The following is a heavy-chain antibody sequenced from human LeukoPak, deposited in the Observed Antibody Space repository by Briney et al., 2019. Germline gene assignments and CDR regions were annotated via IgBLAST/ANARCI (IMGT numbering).Heavy chain of an antibody. Sequence: GGSLRLSCAASGFTFSTYWMSWVRQAPGKGLEWVANIKEDGSEKYYVDSVKGRFTISRDNAKNSLYLQMNSLRAEDTAVYYCARDPAAAGTVWFDPWGQGTLATVSS. J-gene: IGHJ5*02. CDR3: ARDPAAAGTVWFDP. D-gene: IGHD6-13*01. CDR2: IKEDGSEK. CDR1: GFTFSTYW. V-gene: IGHV3-7*01.